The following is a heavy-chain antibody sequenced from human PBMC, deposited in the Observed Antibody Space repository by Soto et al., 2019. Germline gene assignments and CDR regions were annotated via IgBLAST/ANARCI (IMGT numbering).Heavy chain of an antibody. D-gene: IGHD2-2*01. CDR1: GGTFSSYA. Sequence: QVQLVQSGAEVKKPGSSVKVSCKASGGTFSSYAISWVRQAPGQGLEWMGGIIPISGTANYAQKFQGRVTITADESTSTAYMELSRLRSEDTAVYYCARSQGSSTSLEIYYYYYYGMDVWGQGTTVTVFS. CDR2: IIPISGTA. CDR3: ARSQGSSTSLEIYYYYYYGMDV. V-gene: IGHV1-69*01. J-gene: IGHJ6*02.